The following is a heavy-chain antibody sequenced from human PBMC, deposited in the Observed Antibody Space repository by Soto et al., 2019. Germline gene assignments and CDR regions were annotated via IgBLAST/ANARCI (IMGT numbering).Heavy chain of an antibody. D-gene: IGHD6-13*01. CDR1: GGSISSGDYY. V-gene: IGHV4-30-4*01. CDR2: IYYSGST. J-gene: IGHJ5*02. CDR3: ARVEVAAATDNNWFDP. Sequence: PSETLPLTCTVSGGSISSGDYYWSWIRQPPGKGLEWIGYIYYSGSTYYNPSLKSRVTISVDTSKNQFSLRLSSVTAADTAVYYCARVEVAAATDNNWFDPWGQGTLVTVSS.